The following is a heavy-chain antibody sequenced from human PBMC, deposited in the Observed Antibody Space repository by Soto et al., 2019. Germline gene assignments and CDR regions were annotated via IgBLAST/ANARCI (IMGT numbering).Heavy chain of an antibody. CDR1: GFTFSSYG. D-gene: IGHD5-18*01. Sequence: PGGSLRLSCAASGFTFSSYGMHWVRQAPGKGLEWVAVIWYDGSNKYYADSVKGRFTISRDNSKNTLYLQMNSLRAEDTAVYYCARDQRGYSYGPSYYYYGMDVWGQGTTVTVSS. CDR2: IWYDGSNK. J-gene: IGHJ6*02. V-gene: IGHV3-33*01. CDR3: ARDQRGYSYGPSYYYYGMDV.